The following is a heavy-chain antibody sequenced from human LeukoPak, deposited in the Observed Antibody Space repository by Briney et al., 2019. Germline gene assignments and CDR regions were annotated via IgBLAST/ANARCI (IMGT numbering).Heavy chain of an antibody. Sequence: ASVKVSCKASGGTFSSYAISWVRQAPGQGLEWMGGIIPIFGTANYAQKFQGRVTITTDESTSTAYMELSSLRSEDTAVYYCARGAWEDFWSGYYTGYYYYMDVWGKGTTVTVSS. CDR2: IIPIFGTA. J-gene: IGHJ6*03. D-gene: IGHD3-3*01. CDR3: ARGAWEDFWSGYYTGYYYYMDV. V-gene: IGHV1-69*05. CDR1: GGTFSSYA.